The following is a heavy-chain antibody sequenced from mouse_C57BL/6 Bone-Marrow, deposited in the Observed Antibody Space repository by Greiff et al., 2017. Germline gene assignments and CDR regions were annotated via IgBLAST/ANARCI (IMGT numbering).Heavy chain of an antibody. CDR2: IDPSDSYT. Sequence: QVQLQQPGAELVKPGASVKLSCKASGYTFTSYWMPWVKQRPGQGLEWIGEIDPSDSYTNYNQKFKGKATLTVDPSSSTAYMQLSRLTSEDSAVYYCAREGWLPFDYWGQGTTLTVSS. V-gene: IGHV1-50*01. D-gene: IGHD2-3*01. CDR3: AREGWLPFDY. CDR1: GYTFTSYW. J-gene: IGHJ2*01.